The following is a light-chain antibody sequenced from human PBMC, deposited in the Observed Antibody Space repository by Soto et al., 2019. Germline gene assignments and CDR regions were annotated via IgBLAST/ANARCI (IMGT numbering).Light chain of an antibody. J-gene: IGLJ1*01. Sequence: GLPIIISCNGTSSDAGAYDYVSWYQQHPDKAPKLMIYEVSNRPSGVSNRFSGSKSVNTATLTISGLQAEDEADYYCSSYTSSSTRVFGTGTKVTVL. CDR3: SSYTSSSTRV. CDR1: SSDAGAYDY. CDR2: EVS. V-gene: IGLV2-14*03.